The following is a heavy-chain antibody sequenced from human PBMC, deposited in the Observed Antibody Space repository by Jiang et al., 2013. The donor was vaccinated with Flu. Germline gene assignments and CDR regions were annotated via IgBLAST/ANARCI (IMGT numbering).Heavy chain of an antibody. CDR3: ARTRMVAMGIDY. D-gene: IGHD5-12*01. CDR2: ISYSGNT. V-gene: IGHV4-59*08. Sequence: GPGLVKPSETLSLTCTVSGGSISGYDWSWIRQPPGKGLEWIGYISYSGNTNYNPSLKSRVTISEDTSNNQFSLKLNSVTAADTAVYYCARTRMVAMGIDYWGQGTLVTVSS. J-gene: IGHJ4*02. CDR1: GGSISGYD.